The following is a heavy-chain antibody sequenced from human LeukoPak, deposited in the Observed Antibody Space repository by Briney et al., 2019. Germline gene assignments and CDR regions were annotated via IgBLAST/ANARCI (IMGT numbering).Heavy chain of an antibody. CDR1: GGSISSSSSY. D-gene: IGHD3-16*01. Sequence: PSETLSLTCTVSGGSISSSSSYWGWIRQPPGKGLEWIGSIYYSGSTYYNPSLKSRVTISVDTSKNQFSLKLSSVTAADTAVYYCAGGGERYWYFDLWGRGTLVTVSS. J-gene: IGHJ2*01. CDR3: AGGGERYWYFDL. V-gene: IGHV4-39*01. CDR2: IYYSGST.